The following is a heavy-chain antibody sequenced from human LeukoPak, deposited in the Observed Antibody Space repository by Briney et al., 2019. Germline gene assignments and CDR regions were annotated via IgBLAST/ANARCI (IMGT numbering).Heavy chain of an antibody. CDR3: ARLDIVVVPAAVGHDAFDI. CDR2: INPNSGGT. J-gene: IGHJ3*02. D-gene: IGHD2-2*01. CDR1: GYTFTGYY. V-gene: IGHV1-2*02. Sequence: ASVKVSCKASGYTFTGYYMHWVRQAPGQGLEWMGWINPNSGGTNYAQKFQGRVTMTRDTSIGTAYMELSRLRSDDTAVYYCARLDIVVVPAAVGHDAFDIWGQGTMVTVSS.